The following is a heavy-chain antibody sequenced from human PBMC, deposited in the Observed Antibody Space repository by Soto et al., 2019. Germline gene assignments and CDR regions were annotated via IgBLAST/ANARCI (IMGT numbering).Heavy chain of an antibody. CDR1: GFTFSSYG. CDR2: ISYDGSNK. V-gene: IGHV3-30*18. Sequence: QVQLVESGGGVVQPGRSLRLSCAASGFTFSSYGMHWVRQAPGKGLEWVAVISYDGSNKYYADSVKGRFTISRDNSKNTLYLQMNSLRAEDTAVYYCAKGHDNSGYYFDDYWGQGTLVTVSS. J-gene: IGHJ4*02. CDR3: AKGHDNSGYYFDDY. D-gene: IGHD3-22*01.